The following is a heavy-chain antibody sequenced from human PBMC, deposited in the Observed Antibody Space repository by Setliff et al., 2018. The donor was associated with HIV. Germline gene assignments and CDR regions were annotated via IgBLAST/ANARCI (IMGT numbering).Heavy chain of an antibody. V-gene: IGHV4-39*01. Sequence: LSLTCTVSGGSISSSSYYWGWIRQPPGKGLEWIGSIYYSGSTYYNPSLKSRVTISVDTSKNQFSLKLSSVTAADTAVYYCARGPRPVDVDYYYMDVWGKGTTVTVSS. J-gene: IGHJ6*03. CDR3: ARGPRPVDVDYYYMDV. CDR2: IYYSGST. CDR1: GGSISSSSYY.